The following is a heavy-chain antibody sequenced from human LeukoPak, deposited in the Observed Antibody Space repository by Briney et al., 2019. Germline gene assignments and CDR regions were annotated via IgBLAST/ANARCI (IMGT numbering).Heavy chain of an antibody. V-gene: IGHV4-59*08. Sequence: SETLSLTCTVSGGSISSYYWSWIRQPPGKGLEWIGEINHSGSTNYNPSLKSRVTMSVDTSKNQFSLKLSSVTAADTAVYYCARQVGATRNYYYYYMDVWGKGTTVTISS. D-gene: IGHD1-26*01. J-gene: IGHJ6*03. CDR1: GGSISSYY. CDR3: ARQVGATRNYYYYYMDV. CDR2: INHSGST.